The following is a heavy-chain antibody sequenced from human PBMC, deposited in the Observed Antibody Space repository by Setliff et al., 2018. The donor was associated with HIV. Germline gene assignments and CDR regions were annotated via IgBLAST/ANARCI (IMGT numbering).Heavy chain of an antibody. CDR1: GGSFSDYY. CDR2: INHRGST. D-gene: IGHD6-13*01. J-gene: IGHJ4*02. Sequence: PSETLSLTCAVYGGSFSDYYWTWIRQSPGKGLEWIGEINHRGSTNYNPSLKSRVTVSVDTSKNQFSLKLGSVTAADTAVYYCARESPSSSWFYFDFWGQGTLVTVPQ. CDR3: ARESPSSSWFYFDF. V-gene: IGHV4-34*01.